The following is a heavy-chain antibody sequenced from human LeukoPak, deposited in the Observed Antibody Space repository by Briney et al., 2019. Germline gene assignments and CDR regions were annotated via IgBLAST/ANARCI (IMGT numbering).Heavy chain of an antibody. CDR2: ISADNGNT. CDR1: GYTFSSYG. D-gene: IGHD3-10*01. V-gene: IGHV1-18*01. CDR3: ARDGGAEELTAIGAFDI. J-gene: IGHJ3*02. Sequence: ASVKVSCKASGYTFSSYGVSWVRQAPGQGLEWVAWISADNGNTNYAQKFQGRVTMTTDTSTTTAYMELRSLRSDDTAVYYCARDGGAEELTAIGAFDIWGQGTMVTVSS.